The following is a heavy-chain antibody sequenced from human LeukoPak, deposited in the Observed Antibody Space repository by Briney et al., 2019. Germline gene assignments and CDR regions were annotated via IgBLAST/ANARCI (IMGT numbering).Heavy chain of an antibody. J-gene: IGHJ6*02. CDR2: IYSGGST. CDR1: GFTFSDYI. V-gene: IGHV3-53*04. Sequence: SGGSLRLSCAASGFTFSDYIMNWVRQAPGKGLEWVSVIYSGGSTYYADSVKGRFTISRHNSKNTLYLQMNSLRAEDTAVYYCARCSSSWGSYYYGMDVWGQGTTVTVSS. CDR3: ARCSSSWGSYYYGMDV. D-gene: IGHD6-13*01.